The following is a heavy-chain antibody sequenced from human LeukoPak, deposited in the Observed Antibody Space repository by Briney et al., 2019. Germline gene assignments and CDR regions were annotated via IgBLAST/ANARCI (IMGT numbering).Heavy chain of an antibody. V-gene: IGHV1-46*01. Sequence: ASVKVSCKASGYTFTSYYMHWVRQAPGQGLEWMGIINPSGGSTSYAQKFQGRVTMTRDTSTSTVYMELSSLRSEDTAVYYRARDRERITIFGVVITLSHYYGMDVWGQGTTVTVSS. J-gene: IGHJ6*02. CDR3: ARDRERITIFGVVITLSHYYGMDV. D-gene: IGHD3-3*01. CDR2: INPSGGST. CDR1: GYTFTSYY.